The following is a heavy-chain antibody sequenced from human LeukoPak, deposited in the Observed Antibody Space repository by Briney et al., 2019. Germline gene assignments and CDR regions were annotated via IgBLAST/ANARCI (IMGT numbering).Heavy chain of an antibody. V-gene: IGHV3-7*01. Sequence: GGSLRLSCAASGFTFSNAWMSWVRQAPGKGLEWVANIKQDGSEKYYVDSVKGRFTISRDNAKNSLYLQMNSLRAEDTAVYYCARDTALSHGSDYWGQGTLVTVSS. CDR2: IKQDGSEK. D-gene: IGHD5-18*01. CDR3: ARDTALSHGSDY. J-gene: IGHJ4*02. CDR1: GFTFSNAW.